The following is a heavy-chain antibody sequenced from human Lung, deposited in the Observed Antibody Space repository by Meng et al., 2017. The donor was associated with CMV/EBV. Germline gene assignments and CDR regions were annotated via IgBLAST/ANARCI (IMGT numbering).Heavy chain of an antibody. J-gene: IGHJ4*02. V-gene: IGHV4-4*02. Sequence: VHWQEPGPGLVEPSGTLSLTCAVPGGSLSSRTWWSWVRQPPGKGLEWIGEIYHSGSTNYNPSLKSRVTISVDESKNQFSLRLSSVTAADTAVYYCARVGAYCGGDCYHPRWGQGTLVTVSS. CDR1: GGSLSSRTW. D-gene: IGHD2-21*02. CDR3: ARVGAYCGGDCYHPR. CDR2: IYHSGST.